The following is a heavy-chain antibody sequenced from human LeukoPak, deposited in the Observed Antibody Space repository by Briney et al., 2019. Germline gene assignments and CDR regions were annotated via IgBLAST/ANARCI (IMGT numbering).Heavy chain of an antibody. CDR1: GFPFSSYG. J-gene: IGHJ4*02. CDR3: ARAVGPFDY. Sequence: GGSLRLSCVASGFPFSSYGMHWVRQAPGRGLEWVAVIWYDGSNKYYADSMKGRFTISRDNSKNTLYLQMSNLRAEDTGVYYCARAVGPFDYWGQGTLVTVSS. CDR2: IWYDGSNK. D-gene: IGHD1-26*01. V-gene: IGHV3-33*01.